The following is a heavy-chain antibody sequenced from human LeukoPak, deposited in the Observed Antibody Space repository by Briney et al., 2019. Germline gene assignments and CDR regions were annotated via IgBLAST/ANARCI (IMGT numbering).Heavy chain of an antibody. Sequence: ASVKVSCKASGYTFTSYDINWVRQATGQGLELMEWMNPNSGNTGYAQKFQGRVTMTRNTSISTPYMELSSLRSEDTAVYYCARRGGNSSPNWFDPWGQGTLVTVSS. J-gene: IGHJ5*02. D-gene: IGHD6-13*01. CDR2: MNPNSGNT. V-gene: IGHV1-8*01. CDR3: ARRGGNSSPNWFDP. CDR1: GYTFTSYD.